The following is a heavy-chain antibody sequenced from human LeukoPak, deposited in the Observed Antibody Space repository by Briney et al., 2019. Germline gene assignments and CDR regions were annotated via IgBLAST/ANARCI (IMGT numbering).Heavy chain of an antibody. D-gene: IGHD3-22*01. CDR2: IYYSGST. CDR3: ASNYYDSSGYYSFDY. CDR1: GGSISSYY. J-gene: IGHJ4*02. Sequence: PSETLSLTCTVSGGSISSYYWSWIRQPPGKGLEWIGSIYYSGSTYYNPSLKSRVTISVDTSKNQFSLKLSSVTAADTAVYYCASNYYDSSGYYSFDYWGQGTLVTVSS. V-gene: IGHV4-39*01.